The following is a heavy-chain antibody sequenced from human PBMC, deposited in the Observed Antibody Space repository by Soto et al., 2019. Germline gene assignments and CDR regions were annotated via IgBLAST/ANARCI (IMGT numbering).Heavy chain of an antibody. CDR1: GGSFSGYY. J-gene: IGHJ3*02. V-gene: IGHV4-34*01. D-gene: IGHD2-15*01. Sequence: SETLSLTCAVYGGSFSGYYWSWIRQPPGKGLEWIGEINHSGSTNYNPSLKSRVTISVDTSKNQFSLKLSSVTAADTAVYYCARLRAIVVVVAATRRQRNDAFDIWGQGTIVTVSS. CDR3: ARLRAIVVVVAATRRQRNDAFDI. CDR2: INHSGST.